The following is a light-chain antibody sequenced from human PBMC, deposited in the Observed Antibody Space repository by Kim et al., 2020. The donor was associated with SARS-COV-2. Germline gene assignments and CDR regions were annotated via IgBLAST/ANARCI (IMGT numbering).Light chain of an antibody. CDR1: GCNIGVGCE. CDR2: GTT. J-gene: IGLJ3*02. CDR3: QSYDSGLSWE. Sequence: GRRVTSSCAGRGCNIGVGCEVRWHEEFPGTTPRLLIYGTTNRPSAIPDRFAGSKSDTSAALAITGRRAEGEADYYLQSYDSGLSWEFGGKTQRTVL. V-gene: IGLV1-40*01.